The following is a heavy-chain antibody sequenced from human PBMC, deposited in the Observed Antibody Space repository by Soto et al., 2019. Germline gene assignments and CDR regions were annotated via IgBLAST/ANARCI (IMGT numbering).Heavy chain of an antibody. CDR1: GGTFSTYT. D-gene: IGHD5-12*01. Sequence: SVKVSCKASGGTFSTYTVAWVRQAPGQGLEWMGLILPILDVANYAQRFQGRVTFTADKSTTTAYMELFSLRSNDTAVYYCVGGYNGRLDYWG. V-gene: IGHV1-69*02. CDR3: VGGYNGRLDY. J-gene: IGHJ4*01. CDR2: ILPILDVA.